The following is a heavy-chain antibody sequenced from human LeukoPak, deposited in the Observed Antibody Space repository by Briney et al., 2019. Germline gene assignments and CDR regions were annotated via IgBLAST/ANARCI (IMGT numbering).Heavy chain of an antibody. Sequence: SETLSLTCTVSGGSISSYYWSWIPQPAGKGLEWIGRIYTSGSTNYNASLKSRVSMSVDTSKNQFSLKLSSVTAADTAVFYCARENSGSYREFDYWGQGTLVTVSS. D-gene: IGHD1-26*01. CDR1: GGSISSYY. CDR3: ARENSGSYREFDY. CDR2: IYTSGST. J-gene: IGHJ4*02. V-gene: IGHV4-4*07.